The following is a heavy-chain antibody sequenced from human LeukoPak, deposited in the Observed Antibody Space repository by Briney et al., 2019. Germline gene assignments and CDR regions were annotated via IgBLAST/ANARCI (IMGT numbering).Heavy chain of an antibody. V-gene: IGHV3-48*03. Sequence: GGSLRLSCAASGFTFSSYEMNGVRQAPGKGLEWVSYISSSGSTIYYADSVKGRFTISRDNAKNSLYLQMNSLRAEDTAVYYCARLIVGAYFGAFDIWGQGTMVTVSS. J-gene: IGHJ3*02. D-gene: IGHD1-26*01. CDR2: ISSSGSTI. CDR3: ARLIVGAYFGAFDI. CDR1: GFTFSSYE.